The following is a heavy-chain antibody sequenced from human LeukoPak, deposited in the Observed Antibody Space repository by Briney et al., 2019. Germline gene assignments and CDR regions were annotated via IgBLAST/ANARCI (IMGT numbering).Heavy chain of an antibody. Sequence: GGSLRLSCAASGFTFSSYAMSWVRQAPGKGLAWVSTISGGSGSTYCADSVKGRFTISRDNSKNALYLQMNSLRDEDTAVYYCAKHRFESGGYHSTNWGQGTLVTVSS. J-gene: IGHJ4*02. CDR3: AKHRFESGGYHSTN. CDR2: ISGGSGST. D-gene: IGHD3-22*01. CDR1: GFTFSSYA. V-gene: IGHV3-23*01.